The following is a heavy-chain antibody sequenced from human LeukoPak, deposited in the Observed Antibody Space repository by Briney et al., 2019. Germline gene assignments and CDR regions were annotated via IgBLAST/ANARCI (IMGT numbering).Heavy chain of an antibody. D-gene: IGHD6-19*01. CDR1: GYTFTSYA. CDR3: ARDSRDASSRQWLVDAFDI. V-gene: IGHV7-4-1*02. CDR2: INTNTGNP. Sequence: ASVKVSCKASGYTFTSYAMNWVRQAPGQGLEWMGWINTNTGNPTYAQGFTGRFVFSLDTSVSTAYLQISSLKAEDTAVYYRARDSRDASSRQWLVDAFDIWGQGTMVTVSS. J-gene: IGHJ3*02.